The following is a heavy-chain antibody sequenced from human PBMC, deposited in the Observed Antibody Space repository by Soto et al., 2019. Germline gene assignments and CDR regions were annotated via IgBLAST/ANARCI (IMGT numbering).Heavy chain of an antibody. D-gene: IGHD3-10*01. CDR3: SKGAVREPKVY. CDR1: GFTFSSYA. CDR2: ISGSGGST. Sequence: EVQLLESGGGLVQPGGSLRLSCAASGFTFSSYAMSWVRQAPGKGLEWVSAISGSGGSTYYADSVKGRFTISRENSKNTLYLQMNSLRDEDTAVYYCSKGAVREPKVYLGQGTLVTVSS. J-gene: IGHJ4*02. V-gene: IGHV3-23*01.